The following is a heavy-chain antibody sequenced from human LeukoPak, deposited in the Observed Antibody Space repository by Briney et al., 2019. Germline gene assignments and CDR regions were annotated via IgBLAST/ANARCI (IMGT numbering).Heavy chain of an antibody. CDR2: ISSSSSYI. CDR1: GFTFSSYS. CDR3: ARDGWGDAFDI. Sequence: GGSLRLSCAASGFTFSSYSMNWVRQAPGKGLEWVSSISSSSSYIHSADSVRGRFTISRDNAKNSLFLQTNSLRAEDTAVYYCARDGWGDAFDIWGQGTVVTVFS. V-gene: IGHV3-21*01. D-gene: IGHD3-16*01. J-gene: IGHJ3*02.